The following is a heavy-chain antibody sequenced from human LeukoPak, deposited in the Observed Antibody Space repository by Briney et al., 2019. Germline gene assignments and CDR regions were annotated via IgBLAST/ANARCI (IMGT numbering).Heavy chain of an antibody. D-gene: IGHD3-3*01. CDR2: IRNDGSIK. CDR3: AKGSKEVLFTRDHYMDV. Sequence: GGSLRLSRAASGFIFSNYGMHWVRQAPGKGLEWVAFIRNDGSIKYYADSVKGRFTISRDNSKNTLYLQMNSLRAEDTAVYYCAKGSKEVLFTRDHYMDVWGKGTTVTISS. V-gene: IGHV3-30*02. CDR1: GFIFSNYG. J-gene: IGHJ6*03.